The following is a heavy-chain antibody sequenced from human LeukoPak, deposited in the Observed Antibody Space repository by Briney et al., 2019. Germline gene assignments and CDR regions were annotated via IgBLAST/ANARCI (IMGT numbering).Heavy chain of an antibody. CDR1: GGSFSGYY. CDR3: ARGRDYYGSALDY. J-gene: IGHJ4*02. V-gene: IGHV4-34*01. Sequence: NPSETLSLTCAVYGGSFSGYYWSWIRQPPGKGLEWIGEINHSGSTNYNPSLKSRVTISVDTSKNQFSLKLSSVTAADTAVYYCARGRDYYGSALDYWGQGTLVTVSS. CDR2: INHSGST. D-gene: IGHD3-10*01.